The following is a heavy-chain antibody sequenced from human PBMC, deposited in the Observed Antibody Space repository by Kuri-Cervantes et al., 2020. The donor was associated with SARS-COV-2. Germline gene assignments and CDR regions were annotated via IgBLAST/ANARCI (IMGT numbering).Heavy chain of an antibody. Sequence: SQTLSLTCAISGDRVSSNSAAWNWIRQSPSRGLEWLGRTYFRSKWYTDYAVSVKSRITINPDTSKNQFSLQLNSVTPEDTAVYYCARSERHWVAVAGTSDNWFDPWGQGTLVTVSS. CDR1: GDRVSSNSAA. D-gene: IGHD6-19*01. V-gene: IGHV6-1*01. CDR2: TYFRSKWYT. CDR3: ARSERHWVAVAGTSDNWFDP. J-gene: IGHJ5*02.